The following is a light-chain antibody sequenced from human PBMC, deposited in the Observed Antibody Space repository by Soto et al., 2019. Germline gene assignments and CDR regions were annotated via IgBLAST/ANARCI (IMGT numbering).Light chain of an antibody. J-gene: IGLJ2*01. CDR2: EVS. Sequence: QSALTQPASVSGSPGQSITISCTGTSSDVGGYNYVSWYQQHPGKAPKLMIYEVSNRPSGVSNRFSGSKSGKTASLTISGLQAEDEADYYCSSYTSSSTLVVFGGGTKLT. CDR1: SSDVGGYNY. V-gene: IGLV2-14*01. CDR3: SSYTSSSTLVV.